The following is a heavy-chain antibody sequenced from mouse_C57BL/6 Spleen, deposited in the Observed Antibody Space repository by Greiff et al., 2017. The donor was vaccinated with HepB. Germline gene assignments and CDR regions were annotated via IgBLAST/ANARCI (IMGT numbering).Heavy chain of an antibody. Sequence: VQLKQSGPELVKPGASVKISCKASGYSFTGYYMNWVKQSPEKSLEWIGEINPSTGGTTYNQKFKAKATLTVDKSSSTAYMQLKSLTSEDSAVYYCARTGGAMDYWGQGTSVTVSS. V-gene: IGHV1-42*01. J-gene: IGHJ4*01. CDR1: GYSFTGYY. CDR2: INPSTGGT. CDR3: ARTGGAMDY.